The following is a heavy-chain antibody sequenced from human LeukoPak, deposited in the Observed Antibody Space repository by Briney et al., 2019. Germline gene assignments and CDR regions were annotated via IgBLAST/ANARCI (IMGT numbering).Heavy chain of an antibody. J-gene: IGHJ4*02. CDR1: GGSIGSTTFD. D-gene: IGHD3-10*01. Sequence: PSETLSLTCSVSGGSIGSTTFDWGGIRQPPDKGLEYIGAISYSGSTYYNPSLKSRVTISVDTSKNQFSLKLSSVTAADTAVYYCARLAVGSPFDYWGQGTLVTVSS. V-gene: IGHV4-39*01. CDR2: ISYSGST. CDR3: ARLAVGSPFDY.